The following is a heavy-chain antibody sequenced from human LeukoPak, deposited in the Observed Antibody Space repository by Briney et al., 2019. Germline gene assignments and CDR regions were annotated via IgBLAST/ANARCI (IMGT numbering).Heavy chain of an antibody. CDR3: ARGGVAGTSS. CDR1: GGSFSGYY. D-gene: IGHD6-19*01. Sequence: PSETLSLTCAVYGGSFSGYYWSWIRQPPGKGLEWIGEINHSGSTNYNPSLKSRVTISVDTSKNQFSLKLSSVTAADTAVYYCARGGVAGTSSWGQGTLVTVSS. V-gene: IGHV4-34*01. CDR2: INHSGST. J-gene: IGHJ5*02.